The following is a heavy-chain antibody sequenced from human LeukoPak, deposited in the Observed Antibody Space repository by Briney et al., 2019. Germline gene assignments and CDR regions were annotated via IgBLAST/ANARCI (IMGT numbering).Heavy chain of an antibody. J-gene: IGHJ4*02. CDR1: GFTFSNFA. V-gene: IGHV3-23*01. Sequence: GGSLRLSCAASGFTFSNFAMSWVRQAPGKGLQWVSAISDSGGGKYYADSVKGRFTISRENAKKTLFLQMNSLRAEGAAVYYCAKVGVGWGAFEYGGQGTLVTVSS. D-gene: IGHD3-16*01. CDR2: ISDSGGGK. CDR3: AKVGVGWGAFEY.